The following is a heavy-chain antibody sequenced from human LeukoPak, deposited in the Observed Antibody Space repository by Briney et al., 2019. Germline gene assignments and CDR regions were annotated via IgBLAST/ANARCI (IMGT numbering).Heavy chain of an antibody. V-gene: IGHV1-69*04. Sequence: ASVKVSCKASGGTFSSYAISWVRQAPGQGLEWMGRIIPILGIANYAQKFQGRVTITADKSTSTAYMELSSLRSEDTAVYYCARVSKNRHYYDSSGYYPDDAFDIWGQGTMVTVSS. CDR2: IIPILGIA. D-gene: IGHD3-22*01. CDR1: GGTFSSYA. J-gene: IGHJ3*02. CDR3: ARVSKNRHYYDSSGYYPDDAFDI.